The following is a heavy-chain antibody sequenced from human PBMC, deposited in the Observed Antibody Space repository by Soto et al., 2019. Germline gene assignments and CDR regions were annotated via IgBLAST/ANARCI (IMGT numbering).Heavy chain of an antibody. Sequence: GGSLRLSCAASGFTFSIYSMNWVRQAPGKGLEWVSSVSSSSTYIYYADSMKGRFTISRDNAKNSLFLQMNSLRAEDTAVYYCARVPDSGFNPYYFDYWGQGALVTVSS. V-gene: IGHV3-21*01. J-gene: IGHJ4*02. CDR3: ARVPDSGFNPYYFDY. D-gene: IGHD5-12*01. CDR2: VSSSSTYI. CDR1: GFTFSIYS.